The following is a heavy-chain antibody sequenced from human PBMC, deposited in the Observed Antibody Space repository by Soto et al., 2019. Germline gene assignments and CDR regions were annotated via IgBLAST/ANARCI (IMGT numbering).Heavy chain of an antibody. CDR3: ARSLSYSTVTPQ. J-gene: IGHJ4*02. CDR2: ISATGGST. CDR1: GFTFSSCA. Sequence: PGGSLRLSCAVSGFTFSSCAMSWVRQAPGKGLEWVSGISATGGSTSYADSVKGRFTISRDNSRNTLYLQMNSLRAEDTAAYYCARSLSYSTVTPQWGQGTLVTVSS. D-gene: IGHD4-17*01. V-gene: IGHV3-23*01.